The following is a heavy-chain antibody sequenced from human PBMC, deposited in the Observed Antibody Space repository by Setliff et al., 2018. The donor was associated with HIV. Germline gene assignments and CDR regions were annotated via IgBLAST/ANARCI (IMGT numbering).Heavy chain of an antibody. CDR3: ARNPTGWGYCDY. Sequence: GASVKVSCKASGYTFTSHGISWVRQAPGQGLEWMGWISAYNGNTNYAQKLQGRVTMTTDTSTSTAYMELSSLRSDDTAVYYCARNPTGWGYCDYWGQGTLVTVSS. V-gene: IGHV1-18*01. CDR2: ISAYNGNT. D-gene: IGHD1-26*01. CDR1: GYTFTSHG. J-gene: IGHJ4*02.